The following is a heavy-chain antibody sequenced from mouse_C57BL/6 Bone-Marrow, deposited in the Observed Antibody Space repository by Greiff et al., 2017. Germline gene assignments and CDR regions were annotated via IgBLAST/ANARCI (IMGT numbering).Heavy chain of an antibody. CDR1: GYTFTGYW. CDR2: ILPGSGST. D-gene: IGHD1-1*01. Sequence: QVQLKQSGAELMKPGASVKLSCKATGYTFTGYWIEWVKQRPGHGLEWIGEILPGSGSTNYNEKIKGKATFTADTSSNTAYMQLSSLTTEDSAIYYCARGYYYGSSGGFYYAMDYWGQGTSVTVAS. J-gene: IGHJ4*01. CDR3: ARGYYYGSSGGFYYAMDY. V-gene: IGHV1-9*01.